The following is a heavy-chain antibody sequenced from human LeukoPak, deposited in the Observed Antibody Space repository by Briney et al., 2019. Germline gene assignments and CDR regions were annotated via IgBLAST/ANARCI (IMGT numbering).Heavy chain of an antibody. V-gene: IGHV3-30*07. CDR3: ARMSGSHIDY. J-gene: IGHJ4*02. D-gene: IGHD1-26*01. Sequence: DSVKGRFTISRDNSKNTLDLQMDSLRAEDTAVYYCARMSGSHIDYWGQGTLVTVSS.